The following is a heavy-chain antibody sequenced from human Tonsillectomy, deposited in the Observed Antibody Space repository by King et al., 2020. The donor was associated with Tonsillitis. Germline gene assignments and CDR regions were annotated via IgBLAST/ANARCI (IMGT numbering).Heavy chain of an antibody. Sequence: VPLQESGPGLVKPSQTLSLTCTVSGGSFSSGSYYWSWIRQPAGKGLEWIGRIYISGSTNYSPSLKSRVTISVDTSKNQFSLKLSSVTAADTAVYYCAREYYQYSFDPWGQGTLVTIAS. CDR2: IYISGST. V-gene: IGHV4-61*02. J-gene: IGHJ5*02. CDR1: GGSFSSGSYY. CDR3: AREYYQYSFDP. D-gene: IGHD3-10*01.